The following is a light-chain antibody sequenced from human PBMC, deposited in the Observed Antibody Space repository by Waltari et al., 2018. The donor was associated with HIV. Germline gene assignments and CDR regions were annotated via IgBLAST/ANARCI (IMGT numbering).Light chain of an antibody. J-gene: IGLJ2*01. Sequence: QSVLTQPPSASGTPGQRVTISCSGSSPNLGSYTLNWYQQLPGTAPKLLIYSNNQRPSGVPDRFSGSKSGTSASLAISGLQSEDEADYYCAAWDDSLNGVVFGGGTKLTVL. CDR1: SPNLGSYT. V-gene: IGLV1-44*01. CDR3: AAWDDSLNGVV. CDR2: SNN.